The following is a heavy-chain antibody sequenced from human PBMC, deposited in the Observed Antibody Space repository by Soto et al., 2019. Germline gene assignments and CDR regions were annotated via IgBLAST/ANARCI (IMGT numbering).Heavy chain of an antibody. CDR3: ARDYSSSPYTMGGMDV. D-gene: IGHD6-6*01. CDR1: GYSFTSHA. CDR2: INASNDNT. Sequence: ASEKVSGKASGYSFTSHAMHWLRRAPRPTREWMEWINASNDNTKYSQKFQGRVTNTRDTSARKAYMELSSLRSEDTAVYYCARDYSSSPYTMGGMDVWGQGTTVTVSS. J-gene: IGHJ6*02. V-gene: IGHV1-3*01.